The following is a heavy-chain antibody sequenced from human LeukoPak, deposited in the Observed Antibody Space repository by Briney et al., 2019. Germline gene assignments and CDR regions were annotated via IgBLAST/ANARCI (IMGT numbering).Heavy chain of an antibody. Sequence: PSETLSLTCTVSGGSISSSSYYWGWIRQPPGKGLEWIGSIYYSGSTYYNPSLKRRVTISVDTSKNQFSLKLSSVTAADTAVYYCASTIWFGELFYFDPWGQGTLVTVSS. J-gene: IGHJ5*02. CDR3: ASTIWFGELFYFDP. V-gene: IGHV4-39*01. CDR2: IYYSGST. CDR1: GGSISSSSYY. D-gene: IGHD3-10*01.